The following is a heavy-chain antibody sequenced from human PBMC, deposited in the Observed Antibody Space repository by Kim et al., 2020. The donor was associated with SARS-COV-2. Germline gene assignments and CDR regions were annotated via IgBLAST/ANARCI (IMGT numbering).Heavy chain of an antibody. J-gene: IGHJ6*02. CDR1: GGSFSGYY. D-gene: IGHD3-3*01. CDR2: INHSGST. V-gene: IGHV4-34*01. Sequence: SETLSLTCAVYGGSFSGYYWSWIRQPPGKGLEWIGEINHSGSTNYNPSLKSRVTISVDTSKNQFSLKLSSVTAADTAVYYCARGGNGLEYYGMDVWGQGTTVTVSS. CDR3: ARGGNGLEYYGMDV.